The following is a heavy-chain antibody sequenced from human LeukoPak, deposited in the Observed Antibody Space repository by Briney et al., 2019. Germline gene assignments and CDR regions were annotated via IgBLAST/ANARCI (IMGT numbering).Heavy chain of an antibody. V-gene: IGHV3-30*03. D-gene: IGHD3-3*01. CDR2: ISHDGSNK. Sequence: GRSLRLSCAASGFTFSSYGMHWVRQAPGKGLEWVAVISHDGSNKYYADSVKGRFTISRDNSKNTLYLQMNSLRAEDTAVYYCATPVDFWSGYSSFDYWGQGTLVTVSS. CDR1: GFTFSSYG. J-gene: IGHJ4*02. CDR3: ATPVDFWSGYSSFDY.